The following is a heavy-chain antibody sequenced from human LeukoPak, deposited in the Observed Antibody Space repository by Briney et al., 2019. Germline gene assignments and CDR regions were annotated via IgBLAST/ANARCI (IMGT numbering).Heavy chain of an antibody. CDR2: INPSGGST. D-gene: IGHD5-18*01. J-gene: IGHJ4*02. Sequence: ASAKVSCKASGYTFTSYYMHWVRQAPGQGLEWMGIINPSGGSTSYAQKFQGRVTMTRDTSTSTVYMELSSLRSEDTAVYYCARDMGRGYSYGYHGYWGQGTLVTVS. V-gene: IGHV1-46*01. CDR3: ARDMGRGYSYGYHGY. CDR1: GYTFTSYY.